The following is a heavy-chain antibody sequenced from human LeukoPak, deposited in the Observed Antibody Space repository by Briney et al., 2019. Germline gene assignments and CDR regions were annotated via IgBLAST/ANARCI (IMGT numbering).Heavy chain of an antibody. Sequence: SETLSLTCSVSGYSISSGYYWDWIRQPPGKGLEWIASIYYSGSTYYNPSLKSRVTISVDTSKNQFSLKLSSVTAADTAVYYCAREDIVGAKTGVDYWGQGTLVTVSS. V-gene: IGHV4-38-2*02. CDR2: IYYSGST. J-gene: IGHJ4*02. CDR1: GYSISSGYY. CDR3: AREDIVGAKTGVDY. D-gene: IGHD1-26*01.